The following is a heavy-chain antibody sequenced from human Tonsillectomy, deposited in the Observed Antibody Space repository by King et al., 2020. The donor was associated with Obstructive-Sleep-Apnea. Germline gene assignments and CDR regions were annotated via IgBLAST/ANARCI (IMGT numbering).Heavy chain of an antibody. CDR1: GGSISSYY. V-gene: IGHV4-59*08. Sequence: VQLQESGPGLVKPSETLSLTCTVSGGSISSYYWSWIRQSPGKGLEWIGYIYYSGSTNYNPSLKSRVTISVDTSKNQFSLKLTSVTAADTAVYYCARHRGSGYPFFHYWGLGALVTVSS. CDR3: ARHRGSGYPFFHY. J-gene: IGHJ4*02. CDR2: IYYSGST. D-gene: IGHD3-22*01.